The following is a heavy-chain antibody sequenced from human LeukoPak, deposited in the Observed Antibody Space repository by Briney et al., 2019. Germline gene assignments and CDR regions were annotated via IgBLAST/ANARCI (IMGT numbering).Heavy chain of an antibody. Sequence: SVKVSCKASGGTFISYAISWVRQAPGQGLEWMGGIIPIFGTANYAQKFQGRVTITADESTSTAYMELSSLRSEDTAVYYCARGKGDFWSGYYTDYYYYMDVWGKGTTVTVSS. D-gene: IGHD3-3*01. J-gene: IGHJ6*03. V-gene: IGHV1-69*13. CDR1: GGTFISYA. CDR3: ARGKGDFWSGYYTDYYYYMDV. CDR2: IIPIFGTA.